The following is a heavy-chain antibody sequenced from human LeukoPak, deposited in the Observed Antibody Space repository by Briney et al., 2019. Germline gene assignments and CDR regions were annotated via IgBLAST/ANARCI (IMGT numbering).Heavy chain of an antibody. CDR2: IYYSGST. D-gene: IGHD6-6*01. V-gene: IGHV4-59*01. Sequence: SETLSLTCTVSGGSISSYYWSWIRQPPGKGLEWIGYIYYSGSTNYNPSLKSRVTISVDTSKNQFSLKLSSVTAADTAVYYCARVGSSSHFDYWGQGTLVTVYS. CDR3: ARVGSSSHFDY. J-gene: IGHJ4*02. CDR1: GGSISSYY.